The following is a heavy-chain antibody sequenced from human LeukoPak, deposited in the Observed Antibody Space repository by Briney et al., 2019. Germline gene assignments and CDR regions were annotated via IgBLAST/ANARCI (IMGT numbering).Heavy chain of an antibody. CDR2: IIPILGIA. CDR3: ARDDRGVVPAAPDY. D-gene: IGHD2-2*01. J-gene: IGHJ4*02. CDR1: GGTFSSYT. V-gene: IGHV1-69*04. Sequence: SVKVSCKASGGTFSSYTIGWVRQAPGQRLEWMGRIIPILGIANYAQKFQGRVTITADKSTSTAYMELSSLRSEDTAVYYCARDDRGVVPAAPDYWGQGTLVTVSS.